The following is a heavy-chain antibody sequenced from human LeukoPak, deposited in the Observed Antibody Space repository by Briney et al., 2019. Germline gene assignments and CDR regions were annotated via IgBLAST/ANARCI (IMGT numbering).Heavy chain of an antibody. CDR2: INHSGST. CDR1: GGSFSGYY. J-gene: IGHJ4*02. Sequence: PSETLSLTCAVYGGSFSGYYWSWIRQPPEKGLEWIGEINHSGSTNYNPSLKSRVTISVDTSKNQFSLKLSSVTAADTAVYYCARGRFVPTFVVVPAAPRYFDYWGQGTLVTVSS. D-gene: IGHD2-2*01. CDR3: ARGRFVPTFVVVPAAPRYFDY. V-gene: IGHV4-34*01.